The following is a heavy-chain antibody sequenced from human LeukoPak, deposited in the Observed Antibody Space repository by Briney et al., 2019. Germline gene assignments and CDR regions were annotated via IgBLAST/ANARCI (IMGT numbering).Heavy chain of an antibody. Sequence: SETLSLTCTVSGGSISSSSYYWGWIRQPPGKGLDGIGSIYYSWSTYYNPSLKRRVTISVDTSKNQFSLTLSSVTAADTAVYYCARHLEDVAVVPADMVYYYYYYMDVWGKGTTVTISS. V-gene: IGHV4-39*01. CDR2: IYYSWST. D-gene: IGHD2-2*01. CDR1: GGSISSSSYY. J-gene: IGHJ6*03. CDR3: ARHLEDVAVVPADMVYYYYYYMDV.